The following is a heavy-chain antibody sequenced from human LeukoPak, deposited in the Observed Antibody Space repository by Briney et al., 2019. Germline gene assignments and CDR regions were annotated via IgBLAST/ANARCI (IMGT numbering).Heavy chain of an antibody. CDR3: TRGAYSGSY. Sequence: GGSLRLSCAVSGFTFRDAAMTWVRQAPGKGLEWVGFIRSEAYGGTTEYAASVKGRFTISRDDSKSIVYLEMNTLKTEDTAVYYCTRGAYSGSYWGQGTLVTVS. CDR1: GFTFRDAA. J-gene: IGHJ4*02. D-gene: IGHD1-26*01. V-gene: IGHV3-49*04. CDR2: IRSEAYGGTT.